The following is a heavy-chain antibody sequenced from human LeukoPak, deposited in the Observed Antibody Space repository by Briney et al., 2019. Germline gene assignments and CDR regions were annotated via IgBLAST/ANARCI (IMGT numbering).Heavy chain of an antibody. CDR2: IKSKTDGGTT. V-gene: IGHV3-15*01. J-gene: IGHJ3*02. CDR3: TTDPGQGVAATPDAFDI. D-gene: IGHD2-15*01. CDR1: GFTFSSYS. Sequence: GGSLRLSCAASGFTFSSYSMNWVRQAPGKGLEWVGRIKSKTDGGTTDYAAPVKGRFTISRDDSKNTLYLQMNSLKTEDTAVYYCTTDPGQGVAATPDAFDIWGQGTMVTVSS.